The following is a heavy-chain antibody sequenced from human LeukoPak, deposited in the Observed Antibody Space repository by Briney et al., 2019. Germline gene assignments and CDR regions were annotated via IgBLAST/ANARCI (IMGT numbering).Heavy chain of an antibody. CDR2: ISSSSSYI. J-gene: IGHJ5*02. D-gene: IGHD2-2*01. CDR3: ARDPGGYCSSTSCPNWFDP. V-gene: IGHV3-21*01. CDR1: GFTFSNHS. Sequence: GGSLRLSCAASGFTFSNHSMNWVRPAPGKGLEWVSSISSSSSYIYYAHSVKGRFTISRDNAKNSLYLQMNSLRAEDTAVYYCARDPGGYCSSTSCPNWFDPWGQGTLVTVSS.